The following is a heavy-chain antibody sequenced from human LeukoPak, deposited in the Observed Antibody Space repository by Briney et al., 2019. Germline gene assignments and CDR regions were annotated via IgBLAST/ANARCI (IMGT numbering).Heavy chain of an antibody. V-gene: IGHV1-24*01. D-gene: IGHD5/OR15-5a*01. CDR2: FDPEDGET. J-gene: IGHJ4*02. Sequence: ASVKVSCKVSGYTLTELSMHWVRQAPGKGLEWMGGFDPEDGETIYAQKFQGRVTMTEDTSTDTAYMELSSLRSEDAAVYYCATASLYVYYYFDYWGQGTLVTVSS. CDR3: ATASLYVYYYFDY. CDR1: GYTLTELS.